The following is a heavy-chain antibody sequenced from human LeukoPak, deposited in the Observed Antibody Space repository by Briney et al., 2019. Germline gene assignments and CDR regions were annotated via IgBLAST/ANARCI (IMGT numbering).Heavy chain of an antibody. V-gene: IGHV4-4*07. CDR2: IYSNGST. D-gene: IGHD1-26*01. CDR1: GGSISTYY. Sequence: SETLSLTCPVSGGSISTYYWGWIGQPAGKGLGWIGRIYSNGSTNYKPSLKSRVTTSVDTSKNQFSLKLTSVTAADTAVYYCARSTRGKYANWFDPWGQGTLVTVSS. CDR3: ARSTRGKYANWFDP. J-gene: IGHJ5*02.